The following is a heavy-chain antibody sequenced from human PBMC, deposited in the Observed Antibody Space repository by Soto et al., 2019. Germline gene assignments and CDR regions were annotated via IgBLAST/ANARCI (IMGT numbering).Heavy chain of an antibody. CDR2: INPSGGST. Sequence: QVQLVQSGAEVKKPGASVKVSCKASGYTFTSYYMHWVRQAPGQGLEWMGIINPSGGSTSYAQKFPGRDTMTRDTSTSTVYMELSSLRSEDTAVYYCARRRDGYTPFDYWGQGTLVTVSS. J-gene: IGHJ4*02. D-gene: IGHD5-12*01. V-gene: IGHV1-46*01. CDR3: ARRRDGYTPFDY. CDR1: GYTFTSYY.